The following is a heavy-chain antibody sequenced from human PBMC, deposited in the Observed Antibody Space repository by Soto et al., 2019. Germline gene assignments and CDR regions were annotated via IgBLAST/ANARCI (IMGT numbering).Heavy chain of an antibody. CDR1: GFTFSFYA. CDR3: ARQAKIGDRSQFYFDS. D-gene: IGHD3-16*01. V-gene: IGHV3-30*04. J-gene: IGHJ4*02. Sequence: PGGSLRLSCAASGFTFSFYAMHWVRQAPGKGLEWVAVISYNGRNKHYGDSVKGRFTISRDNSQDTLYLQMDSLRPDDTAVYYCARQAKIGDRSQFYFDSWGQGTLVTVSS. CDR2: ISYNGRNK.